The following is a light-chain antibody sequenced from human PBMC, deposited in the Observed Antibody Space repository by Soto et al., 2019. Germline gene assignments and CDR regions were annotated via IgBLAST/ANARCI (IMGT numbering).Light chain of an antibody. CDR3: TKYAGRNIFV. CDR1: SGDVGGYNY. CDR2: EVS. Sequence: QSVLTQAPSGSGSPGQSVTISCAGTSGDVGGYNYVSWYQQHPGKAPKLMIYEVSERPSGVPDRFSGSKSSNTASLTVSGLQAEDEADYYCTKYAGRNIFVFGTGNKV. V-gene: IGLV2-8*01. J-gene: IGLJ1*01.